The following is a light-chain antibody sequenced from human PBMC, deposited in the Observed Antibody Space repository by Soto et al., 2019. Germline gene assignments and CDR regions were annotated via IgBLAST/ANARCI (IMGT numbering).Light chain of an antibody. CDR1: QGISSR. J-gene: IGKJ4*01. CDR3: QHANSLLLS. V-gene: IGKV1-12*01. Sequence: DIQMTQSPSSVSASVGDIVTITCRASQGISSRLAWYQQKQGKAPNLLIYAASNLQSGVPSRFTGSGSETDFTITSVSLQPEYFATYYCQHANSLLLSFGGGNKVDIK. CDR2: AAS.